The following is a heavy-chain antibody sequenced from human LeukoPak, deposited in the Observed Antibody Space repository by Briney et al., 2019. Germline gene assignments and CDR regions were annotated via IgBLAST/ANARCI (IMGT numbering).Heavy chain of an antibody. Sequence: ASVKVSYKASGYTFTSYYMHWVRQAPGQGLEWIGIINPSGGSTSYAQKFQGRVTMTRDTSTSTVYMELSSLRSEDTAVYYCARVSYYYGSGSYLGYFDYWGQGTLVTVSS. V-gene: IGHV1-46*01. CDR1: GYTFTSYY. CDR3: ARVSYYYGSGSYLGYFDY. CDR2: INPSGGST. D-gene: IGHD3-10*01. J-gene: IGHJ4*02.